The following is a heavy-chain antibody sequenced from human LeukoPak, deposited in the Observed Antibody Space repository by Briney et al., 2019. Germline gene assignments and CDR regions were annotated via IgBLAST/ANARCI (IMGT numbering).Heavy chain of an antibody. V-gene: IGHV4-39*01. D-gene: IGHD2-2*03. Sequence: SETLSLTCAVSGGSISSTTSYWGWIRQPPGKGLEWIGRIYYSGSTFYNPSLKSRVTISVDTSKNQLSLRLSSVAAADTAVYYCARHGSTDYFDYWGQGTLVTVSS. J-gene: IGHJ4*02. CDR3: ARHGSTDYFDY. CDR1: GGSISSTTSY. CDR2: IYYSGST.